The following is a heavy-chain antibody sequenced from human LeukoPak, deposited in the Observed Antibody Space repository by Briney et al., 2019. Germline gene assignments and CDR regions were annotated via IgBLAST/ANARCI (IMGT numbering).Heavy chain of an antibody. CDR3: VRASVVVIAVDY. CDR2: ISADNGNT. Sequence: GASVKVSCKASGYTFTSYGISWVRQAPGQGLEWMGWISADNGNTKYAQKLQGRVTMTTDTSTSTAYMDLRSLRSDDTAVYYCVRASVVVIAVDYWGQGTLVTVSS. D-gene: IGHD2-21*01. CDR1: GYTFTSYG. V-gene: IGHV1-18*01. J-gene: IGHJ4*02.